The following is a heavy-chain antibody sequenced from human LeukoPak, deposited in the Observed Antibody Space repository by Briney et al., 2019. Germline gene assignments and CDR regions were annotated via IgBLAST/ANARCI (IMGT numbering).Heavy chain of an antibody. D-gene: IGHD6-6*01. CDR1: GFTFSSYA. CDR3: AKDFSSSFDAFDI. CDR2: ISGSGGST. V-gene: IGHV3-23*01. Sequence: GGSLRLSCAASGFTFSSYAMSWVRQAPGKGLEWVSAISGSGGSTYYADSVKGRFTISRDNSKNSLYLQMNSLRAEDMALYYCAKDFSSSFDAFDIWGQGTMVTVSS. J-gene: IGHJ3*02.